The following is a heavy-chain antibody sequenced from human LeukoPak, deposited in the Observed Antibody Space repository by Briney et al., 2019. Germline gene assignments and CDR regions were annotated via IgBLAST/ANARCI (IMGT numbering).Heavy chain of an antibody. CDR1: GYTFTGYY. V-gene: IGHV1-2*02. CDR3: ARRAATERGHSYGLDY. CDR2: INPNSGGT. Sequence: GASVKVSCKASGYTFTGYYMHWARQAPGQGLEWMGWINPNSGGTNYAQKFQGRVTMTRDTSISTAYMELSRLRSDDTAMYYCARRAATERGHSYGLDYWGQGTLVTVSS. J-gene: IGHJ4*02. D-gene: IGHD5-18*01.